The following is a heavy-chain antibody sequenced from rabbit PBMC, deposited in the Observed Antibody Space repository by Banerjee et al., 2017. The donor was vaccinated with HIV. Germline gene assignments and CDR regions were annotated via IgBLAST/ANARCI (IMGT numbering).Heavy chain of an antibody. CDR2: IYTGTSGTT. CDR3: ARDGVGYTFDLEL. J-gene: IGHJ4*01. Sequence: QSLEESGGDLVKPGASLTLTCTASGFSFSSSYYMCWVRQAPGKGLEWIACIYTGTSGTTHYASWAKGRFTISKTSSTTVTLEMTSLTAADTATYFCARDGVGYTFDLELWGQGTLVTVS. V-gene: IGHV1S40*01. D-gene: IGHD3-1*01. CDR1: GFSFSSSYY.